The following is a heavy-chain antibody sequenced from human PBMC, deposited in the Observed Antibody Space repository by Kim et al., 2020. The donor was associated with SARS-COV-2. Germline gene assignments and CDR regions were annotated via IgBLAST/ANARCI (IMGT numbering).Heavy chain of an antibody. J-gene: IGHJ4*02. CDR1: GGSFSGYY. V-gene: IGHV4-34*01. Sequence: SETLSLTCAVYGGSFSGYYWSWIRQPPGKGLEWIGEINHSGSTNYNPSLKSRVTISVDTSKNQFSLKLSSVTAADTAVYYCARGVGRWLQLRYFDSWGQGTLVTVSS. D-gene: IGHD5-12*01. CDR3: ARGVGRWLQLRYFDS. CDR2: INHSGST.